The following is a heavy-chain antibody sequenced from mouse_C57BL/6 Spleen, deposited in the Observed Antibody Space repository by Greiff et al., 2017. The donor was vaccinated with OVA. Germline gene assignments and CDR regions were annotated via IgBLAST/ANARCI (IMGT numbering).Heavy chain of an antibody. CDR3: ARGWGTTVEDYAMDY. CDR2: INPNYGTT. V-gene: IGHV1-39*01. J-gene: IGHJ4*01. CDR1: GYSFTDYN. Sequence: EVQLQQSGPELVKPGASVKISCKASGYSFTDYNMNWVKQSHGKSLEWIGVINPNYGTTSYNQKFKGKATLTVDQSSSTAYMQLNSLTSEDSAVYYCARGWGTTVEDYAMDYWGQGTSVTVSS. D-gene: IGHD1-1*01.